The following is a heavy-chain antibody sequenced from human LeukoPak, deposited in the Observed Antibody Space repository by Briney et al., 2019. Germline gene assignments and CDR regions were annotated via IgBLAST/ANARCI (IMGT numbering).Heavy chain of an antibody. V-gene: IGHV3-21*01. J-gene: IGHJ3*02. CDR3: ARDRAPLDAFDI. D-gene: IGHD3-10*01. Sequence: PGGSLRLSCAASGFTFSSYSMNWVRQAPGKGLEWVSSISSSSSYIYYADSVKGRFTISRDNAKNSLYLQMNSLRAEDTAVYYCARDRAPLDAFDIWGQGTMVTVSS. CDR2: ISSSSSYI. CDR1: GFTFSSYS.